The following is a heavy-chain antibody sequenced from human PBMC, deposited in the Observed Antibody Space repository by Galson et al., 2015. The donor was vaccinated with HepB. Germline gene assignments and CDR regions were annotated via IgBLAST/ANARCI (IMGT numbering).Heavy chain of an antibody. V-gene: IGHV3-7*03. Sequence: SLRLSCAASGFTFSNYWMSWVRQAPGKGLEWVANIKQDGDEKYYVDSVKGRFTISRDNAKNSLYLQMNSLRAEDTAVYYCARFGYYDSRGYYLGYWGQGTLVTVSS. D-gene: IGHD3-22*01. CDR2: IKQDGDEK. CDR3: ARFGYYDSRGYYLGY. J-gene: IGHJ4*02. CDR1: GFTFSNYW.